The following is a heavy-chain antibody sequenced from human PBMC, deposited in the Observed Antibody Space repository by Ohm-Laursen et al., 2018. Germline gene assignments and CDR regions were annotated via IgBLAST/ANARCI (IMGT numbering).Heavy chain of an antibody. CDR2: IYTSGST. CDR1: GGSISSYY. D-gene: IGHD3-22*01. J-gene: IGHJ4*02. Sequence: ETLSLTCAVSGGSISSYYWSWIRQPAGKGLEWIGRIYTSGSTNYNPSLKSRVTMSVDTSKNQFSLKLSSVTAADTAIYYCARDTSGYSYFDYWGQGTLVTASS. V-gene: IGHV4-4*07. CDR3: ARDTSGYSYFDY.